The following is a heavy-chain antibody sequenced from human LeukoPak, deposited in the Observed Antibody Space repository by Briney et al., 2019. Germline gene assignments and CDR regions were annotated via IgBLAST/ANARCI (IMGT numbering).Heavy chain of an antibody. Sequence: GGSLRLSCAASGFTFSSYAMSWVRQAPGKGLEWVSAISGSGGSTYYADSVKGRFTISRDNSKNTLSLQMNSLRAEDTAVYYCARQRGSGCLDYWGQGTLVTVSS. CDR3: ARQRGSGCLDY. CDR1: GFTFSSYA. V-gene: IGHV3-23*01. D-gene: IGHD6-19*01. CDR2: ISGSGGST. J-gene: IGHJ4*02.